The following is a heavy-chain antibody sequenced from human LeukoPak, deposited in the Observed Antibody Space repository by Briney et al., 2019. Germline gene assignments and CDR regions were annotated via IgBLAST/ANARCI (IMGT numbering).Heavy chain of an antibody. CDR2: IYSGGST. CDR1: GFTVSSNY. D-gene: IGHD3-9*01. V-gene: IGHV3-53*01. J-gene: IGHJ4*02. CDR3: AKDSIEYYDILTGYYTEYYFDY. Sequence: GGSLRLSCAASGFTVSSNYMSWVRQAPGKGLEWVSVIYSGGSTYYADSVKGRFTISRDNSKNTLYLQMNSLRAEDTAVYYCAKDSIEYYDILTGYYTEYYFDYWGQGTLVTVSS.